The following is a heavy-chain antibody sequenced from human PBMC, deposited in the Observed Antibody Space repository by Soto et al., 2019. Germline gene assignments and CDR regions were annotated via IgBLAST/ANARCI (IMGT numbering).Heavy chain of an antibody. CDR1: GGTFSSYA. Sequence: QVQLVQSGAEVKKPGSSVKVSCKASGGTFSSYAISWVRQAPGQGLEWMGGIIPIFGTANYAQKFQGRVTITADESTSTAYMELSSLRSEDTAVYYCARERGGLGYGDYTALDYWGQGTLVTVSS. V-gene: IGHV1-69*12. J-gene: IGHJ4*02. CDR3: ARERGGLGYGDYTALDY. CDR2: IIPIFGTA. D-gene: IGHD4-17*01.